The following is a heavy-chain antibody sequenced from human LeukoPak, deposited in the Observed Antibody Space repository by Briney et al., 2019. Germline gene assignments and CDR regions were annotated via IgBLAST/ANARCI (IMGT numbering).Heavy chain of an antibody. V-gene: IGHV3-48*03. Sequence: GSLRLSCAASGFTFSSYEMNWVRQAPGKGLEWVSYISSSGGTIYYADSVKGRFTISRDNAKNSLYLQMNSLRAEDTAVYYCARDSSGWYAFFDYWGQGTLVTVSS. D-gene: IGHD6-19*01. CDR3: ARDSSGWYAFFDY. J-gene: IGHJ4*02. CDR1: GFTFSSYE. CDR2: ISSSGGTI.